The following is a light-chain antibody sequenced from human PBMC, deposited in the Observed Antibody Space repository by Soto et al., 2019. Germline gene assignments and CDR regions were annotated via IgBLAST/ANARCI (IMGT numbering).Light chain of an antibody. CDR2: DAS. CDR1: QSVSSY. Sequence: EIVLTQSPATLSFSPGERATLSCRASQSVSSYLAWYQQNPGQAPRLLIYDASNRATGIPARFSGSGSGTDFTLTISSLETEDFAVYYCQQRSNWPQYTFGQGTKLEIK. V-gene: IGKV3-11*01. J-gene: IGKJ2*01. CDR3: QQRSNWPQYT.